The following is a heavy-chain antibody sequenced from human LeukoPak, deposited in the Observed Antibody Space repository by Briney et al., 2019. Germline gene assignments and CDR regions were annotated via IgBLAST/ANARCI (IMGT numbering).Heavy chain of an antibody. Sequence: PSETLSLTCTVSGDFITAYYWSWIRQPPGKGLEWIGYVYYSGSTEYNPSPRSRVTISLEMSKHQFSLNLTSVTAADTAVYYCAREPAGTYYRFDPWGQGILVTVSS. J-gene: IGHJ5*02. V-gene: IGHV4-59*01. CDR1: GDFITAYY. CDR2: VYYSGST. CDR3: AREPAGTYYRFDP. D-gene: IGHD1-26*01.